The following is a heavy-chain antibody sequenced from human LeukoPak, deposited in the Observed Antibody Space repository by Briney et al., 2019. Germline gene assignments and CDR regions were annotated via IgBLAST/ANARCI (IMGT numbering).Heavy chain of an antibody. Sequence: GGSLRLSCAASGFLFSSHGLHWVRQAPGKGLEWVAFIRFDGTIKHYADSVKGRFTISRDNSKNTLYLQMNSLRAEDTATYYCAKDRDRLSDYPDYWGQGTLVTVSS. V-gene: IGHV3-30*02. CDR1: GFLFSSHG. D-gene: IGHD4/OR15-4a*01. J-gene: IGHJ4*02. CDR2: IRFDGTIK. CDR3: AKDRDRLSDYPDY.